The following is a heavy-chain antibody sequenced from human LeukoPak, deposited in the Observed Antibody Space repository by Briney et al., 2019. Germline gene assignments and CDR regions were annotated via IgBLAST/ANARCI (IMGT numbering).Heavy chain of an antibody. J-gene: IGHJ4*02. V-gene: IGHV3-23*01. CDR2: ISGSGGST. CDR1: GFTFSSYA. Sequence: GGSLRLSCAASGFTFSSYAMSWVRQAPGKGLEWVSAISGSGGSTYCADSVKGRFTISRDNSKNTLYLQMNSLRAEDTAVYYCAKEITYYYGSGSSNWGQGTLVTVSS. CDR3: AKEITYYYGSGSSN. D-gene: IGHD3-10*01.